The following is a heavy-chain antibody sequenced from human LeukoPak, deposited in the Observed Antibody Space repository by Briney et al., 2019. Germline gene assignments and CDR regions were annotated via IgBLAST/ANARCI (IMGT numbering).Heavy chain of an antibody. D-gene: IGHD2-2*02. Sequence: GASVKVSCKASGGAFSSYAISWVRQAPGQGLEWMGGIIPIFGTANYAQKFQGRVAITTDESTSTAYMELSSLRSEDTAVYYCARGWVPAAIRRGYYFDYWGQGTLVTVSS. V-gene: IGHV1-69*05. CDR3: ARGWVPAAIRRGYYFDY. CDR2: IIPIFGTA. CDR1: GGAFSSYA. J-gene: IGHJ4*02.